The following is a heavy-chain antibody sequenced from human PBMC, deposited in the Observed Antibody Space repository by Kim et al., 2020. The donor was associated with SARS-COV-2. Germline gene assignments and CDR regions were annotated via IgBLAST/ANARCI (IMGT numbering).Heavy chain of an antibody. CDR2: IYYSGST. J-gene: IGHJ4*02. CDR3: ARDLGSSSWSGAGY. V-gene: IGHV4-59*13. CDR1: GGSISSYY. Sequence: SETLSLTCTVSGGSISSYYWSWIRQPPGKGLEWIGYIYYSGSTNYNPSLKSRVTISVDTSKNQFSLKLSSVTAADTAVYYCARDLGSSSWSGAGYWGQGTLVTVSS. D-gene: IGHD6-13*01.